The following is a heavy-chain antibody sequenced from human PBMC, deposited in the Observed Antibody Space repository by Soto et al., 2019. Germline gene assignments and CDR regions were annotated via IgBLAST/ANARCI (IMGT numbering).Heavy chain of an antibody. V-gene: IGHV1-18*01. J-gene: IGHJ5*02. CDR2: ISAYNGNT. Sequence: ASVKVSCKASGYTVTSYGISWVRRAPGQGLEWMGRISAYNGNTNYAQKLQGRVTMTTDTSTSTAYMELRSLRSDDTAVYYCARVVGALGHWFDPWGQGTLVTVSS. CDR3: ARVVGALGHWFDP. CDR1: GYTVTSYG. D-gene: IGHD1-26*01.